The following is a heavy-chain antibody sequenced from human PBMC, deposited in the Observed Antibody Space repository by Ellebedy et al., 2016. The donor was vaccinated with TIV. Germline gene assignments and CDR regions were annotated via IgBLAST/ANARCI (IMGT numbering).Heavy chain of an antibody. CDR3: ARNSPLVPDYNWFDP. CDR2: IIPIFGTA. V-gene: IGHV1-69*13. D-gene: IGHD6-13*01. Sequence: SVKVSXXASGGTFSSYAISWVRQAPGQGLEWMGGIIPIFGTANYAQKFQGRVTITADESTSTAYMELSSLRSEDTAVYYCARNSPLVPDYNWFDPWGQGTLVTVSS. J-gene: IGHJ5*02. CDR1: GGTFSSYA.